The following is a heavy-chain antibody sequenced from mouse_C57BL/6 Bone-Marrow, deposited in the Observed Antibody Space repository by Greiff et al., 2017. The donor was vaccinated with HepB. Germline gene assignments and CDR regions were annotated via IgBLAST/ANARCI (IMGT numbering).Heavy chain of an antibody. J-gene: IGHJ3*01. V-gene: IGHV14-3*01. CDR3: ASDYYGSSSSWFAY. D-gene: IGHD1-1*01. Sequence: VHVKQSVAELVRPGASVKLSCTASGFNIKNTYMHWVKQRPEQGLEWIGRIDPANGNTKYAPKFQGKATITADTSSNTAYLQLSSLTSEDTAIYYCASDYYGSSSSWFAYWGQGTLVTVSA. CDR1: GFNIKNTY. CDR2: IDPANGNT.